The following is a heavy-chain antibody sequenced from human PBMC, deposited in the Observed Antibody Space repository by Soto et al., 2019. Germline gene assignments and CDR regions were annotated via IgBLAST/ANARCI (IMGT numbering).Heavy chain of an antibody. D-gene: IGHD3-10*01. J-gene: IGHJ4*02. CDR1: GGSISSSSYY. CDR3: AGLWLGEGGIDY. CDR2: IYYSGST. Sequence: SETLSLTCTVSGGSISSSSYYWGWIRQPPGKGLEWIGSIYYSGSTYYNPSLKSRVTISVDTSKNQFSLKLSSVTAADTAVYYCAGLWLGEGGIDYWGQGTPVTVSS. V-gene: IGHV4-39*01.